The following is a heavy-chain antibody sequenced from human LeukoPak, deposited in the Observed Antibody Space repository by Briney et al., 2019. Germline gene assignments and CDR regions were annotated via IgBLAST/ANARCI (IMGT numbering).Heavy chain of an antibody. V-gene: IGHV4-59*01. Sequence: PSETLSLTCTVSGGSISSYYWSWIRQPPGKGLEWIGYIYYSGSTNYNPSLKSRVTISVDTSKNQFSLKLSSVTAADTAVYYCASILGGNFDYWGRGTLVTVSS. CDR1: GGSISSYY. D-gene: IGHD4-23*01. J-gene: IGHJ4*02. CDR2: IYYSGST. CDR3: ASILGGNFDY.